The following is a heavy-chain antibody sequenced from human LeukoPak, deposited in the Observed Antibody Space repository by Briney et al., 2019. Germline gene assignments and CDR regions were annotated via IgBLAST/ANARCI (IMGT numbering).Heavy chain of an antibody. V-gene: IGHV3-30*02. D-gene: IGHD5-18*01. CDR1: GFTFSSYG. J-gene: IGHJ4*02. CDR2: IRYDGSNK. CDR3: AKDGGYSYGPKFDY. Sequence: GGSLRLSCAAPGFTFSSYGMHWVRQAPGKGLEWVAFIRYDGSNKYYADSVKGRFTISRDNSKNTLYLQMNSLRAEDTAVYYCAKDGGYSYGPKFDYWGQGTLVTVSS.